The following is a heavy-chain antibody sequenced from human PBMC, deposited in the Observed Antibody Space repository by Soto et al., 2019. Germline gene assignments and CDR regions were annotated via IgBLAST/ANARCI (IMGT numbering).Heavy chain of an antibody. CDR3: ARGRNSYRSYGDYQAMEGDY. CDR1: GGTFSSYT. CDR2: IIPILGIA. J-gene: IGHJ4*02. D-gene: IGHD4-17*01. V-gene: IGHV1-69*02. Sequence: QVPLVQSGAEVKKPGSSVKVSCKASGGTFSSYTISWVRQAPGQGLEWMGRIIPILGIANYAQKFQGRVTITADKSTSTAYMELSSLRSEDTAVYYCARGRNSYRSYGDYQAMEGDYWGQGTLVTVSS.